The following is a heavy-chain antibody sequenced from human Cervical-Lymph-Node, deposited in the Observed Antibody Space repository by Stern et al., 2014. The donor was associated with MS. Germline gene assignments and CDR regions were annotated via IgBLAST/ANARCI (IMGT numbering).Heavy chain of an antibody. Sequence: QVQLVQSGAEARAPGASMKVSRKASGYIFTDYYLHWVRQAPGQGLEWLGWINPNSGGTNYAQNFQGRVTMTRDTSISTAYMELRWLGSADTAVYYCARGSGTAYDLRGDYWGQGTLVTVSS. CDR1: GYIFTDYY. CDR3: ARGSGTAYDLRGDY. D-gene: IGHD3-3*01. V-gene: IGHV1-2*02. J-gene: IGHJ4*01. CDR2: INPNSGGT.